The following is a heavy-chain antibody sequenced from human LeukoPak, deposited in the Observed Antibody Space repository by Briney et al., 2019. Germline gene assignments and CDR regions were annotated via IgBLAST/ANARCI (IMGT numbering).Heavy chain of an antibody. V-gene: IGHV3-11*04. CDR2: ISSSGSTI. J-gene: IGHJ5*02. CDR1: GFTFSDYY. D-gene: IGHD6-6*01. CDR3: ASQPHYISIAGFT. Sequence: GGSLRLSCAASGFTFSDYYMSWIRQAPGKGLEWVSYISSSGSTIYYADSVKGRFTISRDNAKNSLYLQMNSLRAEDTAVYYCASQPHYISIAGFTWGQGTLVTVSS.